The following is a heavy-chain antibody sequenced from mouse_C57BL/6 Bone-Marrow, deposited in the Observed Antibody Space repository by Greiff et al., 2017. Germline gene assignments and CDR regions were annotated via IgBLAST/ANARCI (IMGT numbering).Heavy chain of an antibody. Sequence: EVQLQQSGAELVRPGASVTLSCTASGFNIKDDYMHWVKQRPEQGLEWIGWIDPENGDTEYASNFQGKATITADTSSNTAYLQLSSLTSEDTAVYYCTTWGWLLYYVDYWGQGTTLTVSS. J-gene: IGHJ2*01. V-gene: IGHV14-4*01. CDR2: IDPENGDT. CDR3: TTWGWLLYYVDY. D-gene: IGHD2-3*01. CDR1: GFNIKDDY.